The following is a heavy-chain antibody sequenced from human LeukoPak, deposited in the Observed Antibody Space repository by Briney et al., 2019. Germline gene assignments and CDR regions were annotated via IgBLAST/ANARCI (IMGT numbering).Heavy chain of an antibody. CDR2: IWYDGSNK. CDR3: ARDYRGLWFGDLSLGAFDI. D-gene: IGHD3-10*01. CDR1: GFTFSSYG. V-gene: IGHV3-33*01. Sequence: PGGSLRLSCAASGFTFSSYGMHWVRQAPGKGLEWVAVIWYDGSNKYYADSVKGRFTISRDNSKNTLYLQMNSLRAEDTAVYYCARDYRGLWFGDLSLGAFDIWGQGTMVTVSS. J-gene: IGHJ3*02.